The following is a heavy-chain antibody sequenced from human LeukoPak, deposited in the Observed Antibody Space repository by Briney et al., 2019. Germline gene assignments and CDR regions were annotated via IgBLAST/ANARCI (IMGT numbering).Heavy chain of an antibody. V-gene: IGHV3-23*01. CDR3: GERGDLHVLTGFYVSDY. D-gene: IGHD3-9*01. J-gene: IGHJ4*02. Sequence: GGSLRLSCAASGFTFSNYAMSWVRQAPGKGLEWVSAITGSGGNTYYADSVKGRFTISRDNSKNTVFLQMNSLRAEDTAVYYCGERGDLHVLTGFYVSDYWGQGTLVTVSS. CDR1: GFTFSNYA. CDR2: ITGSGGNT.